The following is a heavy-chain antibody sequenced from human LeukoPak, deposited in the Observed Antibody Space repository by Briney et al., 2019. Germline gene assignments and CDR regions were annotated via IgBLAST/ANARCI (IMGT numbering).Heavy chain of an antibody. Sequence: ASVKVSCKASGGTFSSYAISWVRQAPGQGLEWMGRIIPILGIANYAQKFQGRVTITADKSTSTAYMELSSLRSEDTAVYYCARDNDNVGATMDDYYYYGMDVWGQGTTVTVSS. V-gene: IGHV1-69*04. D-gene: IGHD1-26*01. J-gene: IGHJ6*02. CDR1: GGTFSSYA. CDR3: ARDNDNVGATMDDYYYYGMDV. CDR2: IIPILGIA.